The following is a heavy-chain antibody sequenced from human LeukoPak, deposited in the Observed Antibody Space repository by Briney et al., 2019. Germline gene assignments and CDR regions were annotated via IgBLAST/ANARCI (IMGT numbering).Heavy chain of an antibody. CDR2: ISSTSAYI. J-gene: IGHJ5*01. Sequence: AGGSLRLSCAGSGFALKSYSLSWVRQAPGMGLEWVSSISSTSAYIYYADSVKGRFTISRDNVDNVVYLQMNSLGAEDTAVYYCARVAVSGPTGWFDSWGQGTLVIVSS. V-gene: IGHV3-21*01. D-gene: IGHD2-8*02. CDR3: ARVAVSGPTGWFDS. CDR1: GFALKSYS.